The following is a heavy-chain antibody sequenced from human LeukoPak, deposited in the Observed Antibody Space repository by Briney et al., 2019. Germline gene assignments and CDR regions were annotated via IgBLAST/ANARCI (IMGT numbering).Heavy chain of an antibody. CDR3: ARDSTTVTTPDY. Sequence: LGESLKISCKGSGYSITSYWIGWVRQMPGKGLEWMGIIYPGDSDTRYSPSFQGQVTISADKSISTAYLQWSSLKASDTAVYYCARDSTTVTTPDYWGQGTLVTVSS. V-gene: IGHV5-51*01. CDR2: IYPGDSDT. D-gene: IGHD4-17*01. J-gene: IGHJ4*02. CDR1: GYSITSYW.